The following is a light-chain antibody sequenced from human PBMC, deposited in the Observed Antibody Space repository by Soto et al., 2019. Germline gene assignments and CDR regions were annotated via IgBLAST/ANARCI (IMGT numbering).Light chain of an antibody. CDR2: DAS. CDR3: QQRSNWPPVT. V-gene: IGKV3-11*01. CDR1: QSVGYH. J-gene: IGKJ4*01. Sequence: EIVLTQSPATLSLSPGERATLSCRASQSVGYHLAWYQQKPGHAPRLLIYDASNRATGIPARFSGSGSGTDFTLAISSLEPEDFAVYYCQQRSNWPPVTFGGGTKVEIK.